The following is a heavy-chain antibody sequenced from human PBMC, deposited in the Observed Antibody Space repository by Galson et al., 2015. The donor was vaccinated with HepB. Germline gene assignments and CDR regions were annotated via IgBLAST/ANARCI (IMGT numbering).Heavy chain of an antibody. CDR2: IYYTGST. V-gene: IGHV4-59*12. CDR3: ARLPRSWGSASYWYFDL. Sequence: TLSLTCTVSGGSISSYYWSWVRQPPGKGLECIGYIYYTGSTNYNPSLKSRVIISVDTSKNQFSLKLNSVTAADTAVYYCARLPRSWGSASYWYFDLWGRGSLVTVSS. J-gene: IGHJ2*01. D-gene: IGHD2-15*01. CDR1: GGSISSYY.